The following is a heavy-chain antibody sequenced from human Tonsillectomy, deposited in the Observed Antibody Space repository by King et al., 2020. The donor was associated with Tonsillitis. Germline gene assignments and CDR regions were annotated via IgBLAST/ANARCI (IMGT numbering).Heavy chain of an antibody. CDR1: GFTFGDYA. J-gene: IGHJ4*02. V-gene: IGHV3-49*04. CDR2: IRSQAYCGKT. CDR3: TSDQDFGDY. Sequence: VQLVESGGGLGQPGRSLRLSCIASGFTFGDYAMSWVRQAPGKGLEWGGFIRSQAYCGKTEYDASVKGRFTILRDDSKSIAYLQMNSLKTEDTAVYYCTSDQDFGDYWGQGTVVTVSS. D-gene: IGHD2/OR15-2a*01.